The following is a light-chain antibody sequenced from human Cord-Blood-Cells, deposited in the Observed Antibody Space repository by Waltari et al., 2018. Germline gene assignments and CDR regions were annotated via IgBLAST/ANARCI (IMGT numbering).Light chain of an antibody. J-gene: IGLJ2*01. CDR2: DVS. Sequence: QSALTQPASVSGSPGQSITISCTGTSRAVGGYNYVSCYQQHPGKAPKLMIYDVSNRPSGVSNRFSGSKSGNTASLTISGLQAEDEADYYCSSYTSSSTYVVFGGGTKLTVL. CDR1: SRAVGGYNY. V-gene: IGLV2-14*01. CDR3: SSYTSSSTYVV.